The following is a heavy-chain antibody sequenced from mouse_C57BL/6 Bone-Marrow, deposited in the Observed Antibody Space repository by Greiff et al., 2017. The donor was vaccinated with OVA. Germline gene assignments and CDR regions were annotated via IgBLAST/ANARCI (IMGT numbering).Heavy chain of an antibody. J-gene: IGHJ2*01. CDR1: GYTFTDYY. Sequence: QVQLKQSGAELVRPGASVKLSCKASGYTFTDYYINWVKQRPGQGLEWIARIYPGSGNTYYNEKFKGKATLTAEKSSSTAYMQLSSLTSEDSAVYFWARKDYGSSYFFDYWGQGTTLTVSS. CDR2: IYPGSGNT. CDR3: ARKDYGSSYFFDY. V-gene: IGHV1-76*01. D-gene: IGHD1-1*01.